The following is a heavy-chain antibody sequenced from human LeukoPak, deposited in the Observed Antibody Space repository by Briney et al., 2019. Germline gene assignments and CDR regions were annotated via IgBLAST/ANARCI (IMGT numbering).Heavy chain of an antibody. Sequence: GGSLRLSCAASGFTFSNYAMNWVRQAPGKGLEWVSGIGNSGVSTYYADSVKGRFTISRDNSKNTLHLQVNSLRVEDTAVYYCAKSEGIRISMIVVVITRGNYFDHWGRGTLVTVSS. V-gene: IGHV3-23*01. J-gene: IGHJ4*02. CDR3: AKSEGIRISMIVVVITRGNYFDH. CDR1: GFTFSNYA. CDR2: IGNSGVST. D-gene: IGHD3-22*01.